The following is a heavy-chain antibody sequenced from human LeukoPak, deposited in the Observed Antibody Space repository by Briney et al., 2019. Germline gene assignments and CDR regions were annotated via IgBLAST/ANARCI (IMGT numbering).Heavy chain of an antibody. CDR1: GGSISNYY. V-gene: IGHV4-59*01. Sequence: SETLSLTCTVSGGSISNYYWNWIRQPPGKGLEWIGYIYYTGSTNYNPSLKSRVTMSVDTSKNQFSLKLSSVTAADTAVYYCAAGSESYDTRGYSYYFDYWGQGTLVTVSS. CDR2: IYYTGST. D-gene: IGHD3-22*01. J-gene: IGHJ4*02. CDR3: AAGSESYDTRGYSYYFDY.